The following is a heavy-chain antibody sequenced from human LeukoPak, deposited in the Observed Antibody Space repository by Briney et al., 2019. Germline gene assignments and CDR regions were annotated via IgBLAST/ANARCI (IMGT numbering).Heavy chain of an antibody. Sequence: GGSLRLSCAASGFTFSGSGMHWVRQAPGKGLEWVTFIRYDGSNKYYTDSVKGRFTISRDNSKNTLYLQMDSLRAEDTAVYYCARDYDFWSGYYLPTRGYFGYWGQGTLVTVSS. D-gene: IGHD3-3*01. CDR2: IRYDGSNK. J-gene: IGHJ4*02. CDR1: GFTFSGSG. V-gene: IGHV3-30*02. CDR3: ARDYDFWSGYYLPTRGYFGY.